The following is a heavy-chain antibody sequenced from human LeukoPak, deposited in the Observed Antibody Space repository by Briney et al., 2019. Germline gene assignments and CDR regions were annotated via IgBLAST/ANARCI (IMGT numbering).Heavy chain of an antibody. CDR1: GFTFDDYG. D-gene: IGHD3-3*01. Sequence: PGGSLRLSCAASGFTFDDYGMSWVRQAPGKGLEWVSGINWNGGSTGYADSVKGRFTISRDNAKNSLYLQMNSLRAVDTALYYCARDNNYYDFWSGYYMSKGFDPWGQGTLVTVSS. J-gene: IGHJ5*02. V-gene: IGHV3-20*04. CDR2: INWNGGST. CDR3: ARDNNYYDFWSGYYMSKGFDP.